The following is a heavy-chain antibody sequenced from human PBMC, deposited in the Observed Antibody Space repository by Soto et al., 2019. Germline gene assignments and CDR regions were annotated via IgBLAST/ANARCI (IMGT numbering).Heavy chain of an antibody. D-gene: IGHD3-3*01. Sequence: ASVKVSCKASGYTFTSYGISWVRQAPGQGLEWMGWISAYNGNTNYAQKLQGRVTMTTDTSTSTAYMELRSLRSDDTAVYYCARVQNDFWSGSKPFDYWGQGTLVTSPQ. CDR1: GYTFTSYG. V-gene: IGHV1-18*01. CDR2: ISAYNGNT. J-gene: IGHJ4*02. CDR3: ARVQNDFWSGSKPFDY.